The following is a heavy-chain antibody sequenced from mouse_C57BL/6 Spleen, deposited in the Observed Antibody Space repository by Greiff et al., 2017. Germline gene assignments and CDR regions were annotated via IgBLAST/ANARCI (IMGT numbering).Heavy chain of an antibody. J-gene: IGHJ3*01. V-gene: IGHV5-6*01. CDR3: ARYYGSSPDWFAY. CDR2: ISSGGSYT. Sequence: EVKLMESGGDLVKPGGSLKLSCAASGFTFSSYGMSWVRQTPDKRLEWVATISSGGSYTYYPDSVKGRFTISRDNAKNTLYLQMSSLKSEDTAMYYCARYYGSSPDWFAYWGQGTLVTVSA. CDR1: GFTFSSYG. D-gene: IGHD1-1*01.